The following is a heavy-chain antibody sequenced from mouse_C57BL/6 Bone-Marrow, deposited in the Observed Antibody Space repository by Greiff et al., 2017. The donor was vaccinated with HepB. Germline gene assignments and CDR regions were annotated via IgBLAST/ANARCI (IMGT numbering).Heavy chain of an antibody. J-gene: IGHJ1*03. CDR1: EYEFPSHD. D-gene: IGHD1-1*01. V-gene: IGHV5-2*01. CDR2: INSDGGST. CDR3: ARHSPYYYGSSYGYFDV. Sequence: EVKVVESGGGLVQPGESLKLSCESNEYEFPSHDMSWVRKTPEKRLELVAAINSDGGSTYYPDTMERRFIISRDNTKKTLYLQMSSLRSEDTALYYCARHSPYYYGSSYGYFDVWGTGTTVTVSS.